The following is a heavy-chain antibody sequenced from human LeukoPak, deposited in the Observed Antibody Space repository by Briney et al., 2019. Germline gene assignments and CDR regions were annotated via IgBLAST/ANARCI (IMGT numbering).Heavy chain of an antibody. D-gene: IGHD3-10*02. Sequence: PGGSLRLSCAASGFTFSDTWMHWVCQAPGKGLVWVSRIRSDGSDTRYAESVKGRFTISRDNAKNTLYLQMNSLRAEDTAVYYCAELGITMIGGVWGKGTTVTISS. CDR3: AELGITMIGGV. CDR2: IRSDGSDT. V-gene: IGHV3-74*01. J-gene: IGHJ6*04. CDR1: GFTFSDTW.